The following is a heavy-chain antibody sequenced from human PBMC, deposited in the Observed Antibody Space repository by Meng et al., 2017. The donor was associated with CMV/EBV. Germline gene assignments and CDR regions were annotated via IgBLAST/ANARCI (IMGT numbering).Heavy chain of an antibody. CDR3: ARGGYYYDSSGYLKG. CDR1: GFTVSSNY. J-gene: IGHJ4*02. V-gene: IGHV3-74*01. Sequence: GGSLRLSCAASGFTVSSNYMSWVRQAPGKGLVWVSRINSDGSSTSYADSVKGRFTISRDNAKNTLYLQMNSLRAEDTAVYYCARGGYYYDSSGYLKGWGQGTLVTVSS. D-gene: IGHD3-22*01. CDR2: INSDGSST.